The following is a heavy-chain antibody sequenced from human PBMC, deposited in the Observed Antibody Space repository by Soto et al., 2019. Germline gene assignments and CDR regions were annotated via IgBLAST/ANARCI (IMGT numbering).Heavy chain of an antibody. CDR3: AKSLSGFRDKVLAAFHY. CDR1: GFTVSSNY. Sequence: GGSLRLSCAASGFTVSSNYMSWVRQAPGKGLEWVSVIYSGGSTYYADSVKGRFTISRDNSKNTLYLQMNSLRAEDTAVYYCAKSLSGFRDKVLAAFHYWGQGTLVTVSS. V-gene: IGHV3-66*01. J-gene: IGHJ4*02. D-gene: IGHD3-3*02. CDR2: IYSGGST.